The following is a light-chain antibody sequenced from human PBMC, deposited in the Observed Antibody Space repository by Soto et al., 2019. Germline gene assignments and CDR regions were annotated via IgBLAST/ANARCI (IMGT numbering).Light chain of an antibody. Sequence: DVQMTQSPSSLSASVGDRFTITWRASQSISSCLNWYQQKPGKAPKLLIYAASSLQSGVPSRFSGSGSGTDFTLTISSLQPEDFATYYCQQSYSTPPITFGQGTRLEI. CDR3: QQSYSTPPIT. CDR1: QSISSC. V-gene: IGKV1-39*01. J-gene: IGKJ5*01. CDR2: AAS.